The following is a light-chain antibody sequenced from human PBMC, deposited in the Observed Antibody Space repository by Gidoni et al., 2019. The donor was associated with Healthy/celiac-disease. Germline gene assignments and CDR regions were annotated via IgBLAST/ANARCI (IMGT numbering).Light chain of an antibody. J-gene: IGKJ1*01. CDR3: RQDYNYPPT. Sequence: ALQMTQSPSSLSASVGDRVTITRRASQGIRNDLGWYQQKPGKAPKLLIYAASSLQSGVPSRFSGSGSGTDFTLTISSLQPEDFATYYCRQDYNYPPTFGQXTKVEIK. CDR1: QGIRND. V-gene: IGKV1-6*01. CDR2: AAS.